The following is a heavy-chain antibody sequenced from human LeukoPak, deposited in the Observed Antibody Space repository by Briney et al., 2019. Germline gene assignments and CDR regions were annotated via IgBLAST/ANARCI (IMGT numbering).Heavy chain of an antibody. Sequence: GGSLRLSCAASGFTFSDYYMSWIRQAPGKGLEWVSYISSSGSTIYYADSVKGRLTISRDNAKNSLYLQMNSLRAEGTAVYYCATTVTTYFGYFDYWGQGTLVTVSS. D-gene: IGHD4-17*01. CDR1: GFTFSDYY. CDR3: ATTVTTYFGYFDY. CDR2: ISSSGSTI. J-gene: IGHJ4*02. V-gene: IGHV3-11*01.